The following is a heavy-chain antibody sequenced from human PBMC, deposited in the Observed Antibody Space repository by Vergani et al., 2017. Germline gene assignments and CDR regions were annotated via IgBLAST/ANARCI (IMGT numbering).Heavy chain of an antibody. CDR2: IYPGDSDT. CDR1: GYTFTTYW. V-gene: IGHV5-51*01. D-gene: IGHD7-27*01. J-gene: IGHJ2*01. Sequence: EVQLVQSGAEVKKPGESLTISCKGSGYTFTTYWIGWVRQMPGKGLEWMGIIYPGDSDTRYSPSFQGQVTISADKSVSTAYLQWSSLKASDTAIYYCGCTTGDRYWXFDLWGRGTLVTVSS. CDR3: GCTTGDRYWXFDL.